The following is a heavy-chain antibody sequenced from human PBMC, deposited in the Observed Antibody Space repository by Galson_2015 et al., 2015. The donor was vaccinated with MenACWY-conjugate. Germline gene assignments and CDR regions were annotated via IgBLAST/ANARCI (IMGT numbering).Heavy chain of an antibody. CDR2: INPSGGST. Sequence: SVKVSCKASGYTFTSYYMHWVRQAPGQGLEWMGIINPSGGSTSYAQKLQGRVTMTRDTSTSTVYMELSSLRSEDTAVYYCATQPPNYYDSNWYFDLWGRGTLVTVSS. CDR1: GYTFTSYY. V-gene: IGHV1-46*01. J-gene: IGHJ2*01. CDR3: ATQPPNYYDSNWYFDL. D-gene: IGHD3-22*01.